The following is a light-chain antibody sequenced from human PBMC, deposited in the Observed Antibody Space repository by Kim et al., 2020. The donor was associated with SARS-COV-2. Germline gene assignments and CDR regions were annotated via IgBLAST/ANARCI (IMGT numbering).Light chain of an antibody. Sequence: GGTVTLPCGLSSGSVSTSYYPSWYQQTPGQAPRTLIYSTNTRSSGVPDRFSGSILGNKAALTITGAQADDESDYYCVLYMGRGNWVFGGGTQLTVL. J-gene: IGLJ3*02. V-gene: IGLV8-61*01. CDR3: VLYMGRGNWV. CDR2: STN. CDR1: SGSVSTSYY.